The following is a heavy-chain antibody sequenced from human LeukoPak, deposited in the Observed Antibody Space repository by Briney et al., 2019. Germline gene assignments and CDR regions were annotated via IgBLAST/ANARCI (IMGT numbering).Heavy chain of an antibody. D-gene: IGHD2-2*01. CDR1: GFTFSSYA. Sequence: GGSLRLSCAASGFTFSSYAMSWVRQAPGKGLEWVSAISGSGGSTYYADSVKGRFTISRDNSKNTLYLQMNSLRAEDTAVYYCAKLSAGVTAAYVDYWGQGTLVTVSS. V-gene: IGHV3-23*01. CDR3: AKLSAGVTAAYVDY. J-gene: IGHJ4*02. CDR2: ISGSGGST.